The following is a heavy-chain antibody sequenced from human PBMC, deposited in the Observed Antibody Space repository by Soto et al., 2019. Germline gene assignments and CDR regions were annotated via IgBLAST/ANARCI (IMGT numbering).Heavy chain of an antibody. CDR3: ARAMTEYGWGSYYSWFDP. Sequence: QVQLVQSGAEVKKPGSSVKVSCKASGDTFSSYVISWVRQAPGQGLEWMGGIIPIFGTANYAQKFQGRVTXXAXXSTSTAYMKLGSLRSEDTAVYYCARAMTEYGWGSYYSWFDPWGQGTLVTVSS. J-gene: IGHJ5*02. V-gene: IGHV1-69*12. D-gene: IGHD3-10*01. CDR2: IIPIFGTA. CDR1: GDTFSSYV.